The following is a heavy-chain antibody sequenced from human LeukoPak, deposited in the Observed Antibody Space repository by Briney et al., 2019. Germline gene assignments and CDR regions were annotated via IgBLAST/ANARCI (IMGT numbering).Heavy chain of an antibody. D-gene: IGHD4-17*01. Sequence: PSETLSLTCTVSGGSISTYSWSWIRQPPGKGLEWIGYIYYSGSTNYNPSLKSRVTISVDTSKNQFSLKLSSVTAADTAVYYCARVSYGDPAFDYWGQGTLVTVSS. CDR2: IYYSGST. CDR3: ARVSYGDPAFDY. CDR1: GGSISTYS. V-gene: IGHV4-59*01. J-gene: IGHJ4*02.